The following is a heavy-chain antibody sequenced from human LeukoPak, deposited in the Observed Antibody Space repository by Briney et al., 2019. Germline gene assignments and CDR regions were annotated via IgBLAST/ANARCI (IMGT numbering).Heavy chain of an antibody. V-gene: IGHV3-7*01. Sequence: GGSLRLSCAASGFTFSSYWMSWVRQAPGKGLEWVANIKQDGSEKYYVDSVKGRFTISRDNAKNSLYLQMNSLRAEDTAVYYCARERDDFGVVIILDWGQGTLVTVSS. CDR2: IKQDGSEK. CDR1: GFTFSSYW. D-gene: IGHD3-3*01. J-gene: IGHJ4*02. CDR3: ARERDDFGVVIILD.